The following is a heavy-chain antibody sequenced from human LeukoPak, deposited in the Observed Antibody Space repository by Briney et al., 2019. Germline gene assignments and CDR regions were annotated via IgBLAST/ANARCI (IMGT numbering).Heavy chain of an antibody. D-gene: IGHD1-26*01. J-gene: IGHJ4*02. CDR1: GFTVSTDH. Sequence: GGSLRLSCAASGFTVSTDHMSWVRQAPGKGLEWVAVSYSGGSRSYVESVKGRFTISRDNSQNTLYLQMNSLRAEDTAVYYCARVWELSFDYWGQGTLVTVSS. CDR3: ARVWELSFDY. V-gene: IGHV3-53*01. CDR2: SYSGGSR.